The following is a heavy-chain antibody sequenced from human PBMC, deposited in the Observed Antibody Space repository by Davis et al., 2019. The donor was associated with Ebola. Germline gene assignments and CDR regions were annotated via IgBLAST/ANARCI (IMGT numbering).Heavy chain of an antibody. CDR3: AKDISESFYSGSQDV. D-gene: IGHD1-26*01. Sequence: PGGSLRLSCAVSGFSFPDYAMHWVRHRPGKGLEWVSGISWNGVITGYAGSGKGRFTITRDNAKNSLYLQMSSLRAEDTALYYCAKDISESFYSGSQDVWGQGTTVTVSS. J-gene: IGHJ6*02. CDR2: ISWNGVIT. CDR1: GFSFPDYA. V-gene: IGHV3-9*01.